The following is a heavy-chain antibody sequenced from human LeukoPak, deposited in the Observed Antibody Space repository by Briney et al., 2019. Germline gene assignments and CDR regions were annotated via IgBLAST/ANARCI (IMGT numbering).Heavy chain of an antibody. J-gene: IGHJ5*02. Sequence: ASVKVSCKASGYTFTSYGISWVRQAPGQGLEWMGRISAYNGNTNYAQKLQGRVTMTTDTSTSTAYMELRSLRSDDTAVYYCARDLEWITMVRGVSNWFDPRGQGTLVTVSS. CDR2: ISAYNGNT. CDR3: ARDLEWITMVRGVSNWFDP. V-gene: IGHV1-18*04. D-gene: IGHD3-10*01. CDR1: GYTFTSYG.